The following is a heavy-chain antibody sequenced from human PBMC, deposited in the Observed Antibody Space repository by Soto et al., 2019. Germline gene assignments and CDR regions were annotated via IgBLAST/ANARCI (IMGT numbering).Heavy chain of an antibody. D-gene: IGHD2-15*01. CDR2: IHDSGRS. Sequence: QVQLQESGPGLVKPSETLSLTCTVSSDSITNYYWPWVRQPPGKGLEWIGYIHDSGRSNYNPSLKSRVKISVETSKKQSSLKLNSGTTADTAVYYCARVGGTRGWYWGQGTLVTVSS. CDR3: ARVGGTRGWY. V-gene: IGHV4-59*01. CDR1: SDSITNYY. J-gene: IGHJ4*02.